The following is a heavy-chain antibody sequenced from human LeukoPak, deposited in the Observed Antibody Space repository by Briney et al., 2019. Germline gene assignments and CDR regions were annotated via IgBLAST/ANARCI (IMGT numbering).Heavy chain of an antibody. Sequence: ASVKVSCKTSGHTFTSFGFSWVRQAPGQGLEWMGWISAYNGDTSYAQKLQGRVTMTTDTSTSTVYMELRSLRSDDTAVYYCARQPEDYGEDYFDYWGQGTLVTVPS. D-gene: IGHD4-17*01. CDR2: ISAYNGDT. J-gene: IGHJ4*02. CDR3: ARQPEDYGEDYFDY. CDR1: GHTFTSFG. V-gene: IGHV1-18*01.